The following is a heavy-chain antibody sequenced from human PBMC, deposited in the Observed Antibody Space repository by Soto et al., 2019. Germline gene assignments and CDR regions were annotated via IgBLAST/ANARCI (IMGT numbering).Heavy chain of an antibody. CDR3: ARVSDSSGYYLYFDY. D-gene: IGHD3-22*01. CDR2: IYTSGST. V-gene: IGHV4-4*07. Sequence: PSETLSLTCTVSGGSISSYYRSWIRQPAGKGLEWIGRIYTSGSTNYNPSLKSRVTMSVDTSKNQFSLKLSSVTAADTAVYYCARVSDSSGYYLYFDYWGQGTLVTVSS. J-gene: IGHJ4*02. CDR1: GGSISSYY.